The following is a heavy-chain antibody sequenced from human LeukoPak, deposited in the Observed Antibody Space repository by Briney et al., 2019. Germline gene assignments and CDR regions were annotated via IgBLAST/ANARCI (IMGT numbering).Heavy chain of an antibody. V-gene: IGHV3-48*03. J-gene: IGHJ6*04. D-gene: IGHD3-10*02. CDR2: ISSSGSTI. Sequence: GGSLRLSCTASGFTFSIYEMNWVRQAAGKGLKWVSYISSSGSTIYYADSVKGRFTISRDNAKNSLYLQMNSLRAEDTAVYYCAELGITMIGGVWGKGTTVTISS. CDR3: AELGITMIGGV. CDR1: GFTFSIYE.